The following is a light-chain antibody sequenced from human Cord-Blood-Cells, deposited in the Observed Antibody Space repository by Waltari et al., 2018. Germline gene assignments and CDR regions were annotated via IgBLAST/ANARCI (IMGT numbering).Light chain of an antibody. V-gene: IGLV2-8*01. CDR3: SSYAGSNNYVV. J-gene: IGLJ2*01. CDR1: SSDVGGYNY. CDR2: EVS. Sequence: QSALTQPPSASGSPGQSVTISCTGTSSDVGGYNYVSWYQQHPGKAPKLMIYEVSKRPSGFPDRFSGSNSGNTASLTVSGLQAEDEADYYCSSYAGSNNYVVFGGGTKLTVL.